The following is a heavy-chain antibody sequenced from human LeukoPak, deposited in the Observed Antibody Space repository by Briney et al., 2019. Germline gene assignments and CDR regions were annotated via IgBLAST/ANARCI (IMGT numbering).Heavy chain of an antibody. CDR1: GGSISSSNW. V-gene: IGHV4-4*02. CDR3: ARDRGSSSQPPFDI. CDR2: IYHSGST. D-gene: IGHD6-13*01. Sequence: SGTLSLTCAVSGGSISSSNWWSWVRQPPGKGLEWIGEIYHSGSTNYNPSLKSRVTISVDKSKNQFSLKLSSVTAADTAVYYCARDRGSSSQPPFDIWGQGTMVTVSS. J-gene: IGHJ3*02.